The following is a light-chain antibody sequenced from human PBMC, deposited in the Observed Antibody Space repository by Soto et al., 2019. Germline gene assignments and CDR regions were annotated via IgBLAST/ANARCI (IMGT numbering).Light chain of an antibody. CDR2: DAS. CDR1: QGISSA. CDR3: QQFNTYPLT. J-gene: IGKJ1*01. Sequence: AIQLTQSPSSLSASVGDRVTITCRASQGISSALAWFQQRPGKPPKLLIYDASGLESGVPSRFGGSGSGTDFTLTISSLQPEDFATYYCQQFNTYPLTFGQGTKV. V-gene: IGKV1-13*02.